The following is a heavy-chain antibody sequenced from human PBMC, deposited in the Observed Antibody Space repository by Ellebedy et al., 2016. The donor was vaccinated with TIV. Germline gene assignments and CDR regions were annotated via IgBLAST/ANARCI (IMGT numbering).Heavy chain of an antibody. J-gene: IGHJ4*02. Sequence: GGSLRLSXAPSGFTFSSYAMNWVRQAPGKGLEWVSGISGSGGSTYYADSVKGRFTISRDNSKNTLYLQMNSLRAEDTAVYYCAKAARGSTTDYFDYWGQGTLVTVSS. V-gene: IGHV3-23*01. D-gene: IGHD2-2*01. CDR2: ISGSGGST. CDR3: AKAARGSTTDYFDY. CDR1: GFTFSSYA.